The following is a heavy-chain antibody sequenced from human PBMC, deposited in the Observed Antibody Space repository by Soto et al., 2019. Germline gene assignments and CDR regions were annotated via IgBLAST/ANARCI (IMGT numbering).Heavy chain of an antibody. CDR1: GFTFSSYW. CDR3: ARVRGQIYGMDV. Sequence: GGSLRLSCAASGFTFSSYWMHWVRQAPGKGLVWVSRINSDGSSTSYADSVKGRFTISRDNAKNTLYLQMNSLRAEDTAVYYCARVRGQIYGMDVWGQGTTGTVS. CDR2: INSDGSST. J-gene: IGHJ6*02. D-gene: IGHD3-10*01. V-gene: IGHV3-74*01.